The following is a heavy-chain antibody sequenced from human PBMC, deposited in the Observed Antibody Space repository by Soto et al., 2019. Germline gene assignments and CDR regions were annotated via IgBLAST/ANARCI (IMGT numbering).Heavy chain of an antibody. CDR1: GFTFSSYA. D-gene: IGHD4-17*01. Sequence: GGSLRLSCAASGFTFSSYAMSWVRQAPGKGLEWVSAISGSGGSTYYADSVKGRFTISRDNSKNTLYLQMNSLRAEDTAVYYCANEAYHDYGDYGGTYGMDVWGQGTTVTVSS. V-gene: IGHV3-23*01. CDR3: ANEAYHDYGDYGGTYGMDV. J-gene: IGHJ6*02. CDR2: ISGSGGST.